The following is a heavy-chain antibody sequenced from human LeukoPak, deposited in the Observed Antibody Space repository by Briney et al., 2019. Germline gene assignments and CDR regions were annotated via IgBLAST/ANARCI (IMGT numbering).Heavy chain of an antibody. CDR1: GESSFSTYY. V-gene: IGHV4-34*01. D-gene: IGHD3-22*01. CDR2: INHSGYT. Sequence: SETLSLTCAVYGESSFSTYYWRWIRQTPGGALEWIGEINHSGYTNYNPSLKSRVTLSIDTSKNQFSLRLNSVTAADTAVYYCSRQVVGNDYWGQGTLVTVSS. CDR3: SRQVVGNDY. J-gene: IGHJ4*02.